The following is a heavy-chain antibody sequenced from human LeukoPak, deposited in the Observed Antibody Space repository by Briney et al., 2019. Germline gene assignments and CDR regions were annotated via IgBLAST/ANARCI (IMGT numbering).Heavy chain of an antibody. CDR3: ARESYYDFWSGYHTGSIDY. CDR1: GGSISSSSYY. CDR2: IYYSGST. D-gene: IGHD3-3*01. J-gene: IGHJ4*02. Sequence: SETLSLTCTVSGGSISSSSYYWGWIRQPPGKGLEWIGSIYYSGSTYYNPSLKSRVTISVDTSKNQFSLKLSSVTAADTAVYYCARESYYDFWSGYHTGSIDYWGQGTLVTVSS. V-gene: IGHV4-39*07.